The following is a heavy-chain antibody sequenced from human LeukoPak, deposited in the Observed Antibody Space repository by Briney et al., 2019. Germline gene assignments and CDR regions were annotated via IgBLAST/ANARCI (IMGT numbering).Heavy chain of an antibody. D-gene: IGHD3-16*01. CDR1: GYTFTNYY. CDR3: ARSRLWSPRDAFDI. V-gene: IGHV1-46*01. CDR2: INPSGGST. J-gene: IGHJ3*02. Sequence: ASVKVSCKASGYTFTNYYMHWVRQAPGQGLEWVGVINPSGGSTTYAQKFQGRVTMARDMSSSTVYMELSSLRSEDTAVYYCARSRLWSPRDAFDIWGKGTTVTISS.